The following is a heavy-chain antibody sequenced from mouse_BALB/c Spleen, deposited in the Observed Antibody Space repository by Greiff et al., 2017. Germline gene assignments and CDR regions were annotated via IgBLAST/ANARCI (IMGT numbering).Heavy chain of an antibody. Sequence: QVQLQQPGAELVKPGASVKMSCKASGYTFTSYWMHWVKQRPGQGLEWIGVIDPSDSYTSYNQKFKGKATLTVDTSSSTAYMQLSSLTSEDSAVYYCTRGYYGSSYGFAYWGQGTLVTVSA. D-gene: IGHD1-1*01. CDR2: IDPSDSYT. J-gene: IGHJ3*01. CDR1: GYTFTSYW. V-gene: IGHV1S127*01. CDR3: TRGYYGSSYGFAY.